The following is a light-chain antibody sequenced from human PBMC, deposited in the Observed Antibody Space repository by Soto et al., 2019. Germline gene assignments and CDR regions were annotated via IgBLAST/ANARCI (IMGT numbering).Light chain of an antibody. CDR1: SSDVGGYNY. CDR3: SSYTSSSTLDVV. J-gene: IGLJ2*01. CDR2: DVS. Sequence: QSVLTQHASVSGSPGQSITISCTGTSSDVGGYNYVSWYQQHPGKAPKLMIYDVSNRPSGVSNRFSGSKSGNTASLTISGLQAEDEADYYCSSYTSSSTLDVVFGGGTKVTVL. V-gene: IGLV2-14*01.